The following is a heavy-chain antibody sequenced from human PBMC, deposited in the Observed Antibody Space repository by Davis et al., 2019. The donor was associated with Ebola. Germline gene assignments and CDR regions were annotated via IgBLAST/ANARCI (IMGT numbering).Heavy chain of an antibody. J-gene: IGHJ6*02. CDR1: GFAFSSYW. V-gene: IGHV3-7*01. Sequence: GESLKISCAASGFAFSSYWMSWVRQAPGKGLEWVANIKQDGSEKYYVDSVKGRFTISRDNAKNSLYLQMNSLRAEDTAVYYCARDPVQYGSGSRAAYYYGMDVWGQGTTVTVSS. CDR2: IKQDGSEK. CDR3: ARDPVQYGSGSRAAYYYGMDV. D-gene: IGHD3-10*01.